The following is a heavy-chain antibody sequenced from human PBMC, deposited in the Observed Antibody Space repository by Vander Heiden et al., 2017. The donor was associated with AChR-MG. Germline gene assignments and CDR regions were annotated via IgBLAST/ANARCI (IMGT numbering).Heavy chain of an antibody. Sequence: QVQLQESGPGLVKPSGTLSRTCAVSGGSISSSKWWIWVRQPPGKGLEWIGEIYHSGSTNYNPYLKSRVTISVDKSKNQFSLKLSSVTAADTAVYYCAREGGGDGYNLDYWGQGTLVTVSS. V-gene: IGHV4-4*02. J-gene: IGHJ4*02. CDR1: GGSISSSKW. D-gene: IGHD3-16*01. CDR3: AREGGGDGYNLDY. CDR2: IYHSGST.